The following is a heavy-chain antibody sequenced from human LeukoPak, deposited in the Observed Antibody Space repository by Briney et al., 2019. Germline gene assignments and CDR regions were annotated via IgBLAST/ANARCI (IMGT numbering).Heavy chain of an antibody. CDR1: GFTFSSYA. CDR3: AKRARGDYDILTGYYLDY. CDR2: ISGSGGST. V-gene: IGHV3-23*01. Sequence: SGGSLRLSCAASGFTFSSYAMSWVRQAPGKGLEWVSAISGSGGSTYYADSVKGRFTISRDNSKNTLYLQMNSLRAEDTAVYYCAKRARGDYDILTGYYLDYWGQGTLVTVSS. J-gene: IGHJ4*02. D-gene: IGHD3-9*01.